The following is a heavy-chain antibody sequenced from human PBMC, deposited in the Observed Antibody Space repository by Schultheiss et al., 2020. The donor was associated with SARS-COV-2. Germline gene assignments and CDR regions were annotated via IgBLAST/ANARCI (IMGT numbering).Heavy chain of an antibody. CDR3: AREDYYDSIAYYFDY. V-gene: IGHV1-18*01. CDR1: GYTFTSYG. Sequence: ASVKVSCKASGYTFTSYGISWVRQAPGQGLEWMGWISAYNGNTNYAQKLQGRVTMTTDTSTSTAYMELRSLRSDDTAVYYCAREDYYDSIAYYFDYWGQGALVTVSS. CDR2: ISAYNGNT. D-gene: IGHD3-22*01. J-gene: IGHJ4*02.